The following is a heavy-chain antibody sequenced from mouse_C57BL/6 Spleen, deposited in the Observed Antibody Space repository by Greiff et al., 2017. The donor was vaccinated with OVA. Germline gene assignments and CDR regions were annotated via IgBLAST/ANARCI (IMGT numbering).Heavy chain of an antibody. J-gene: IGHJ4*01. Sequence: DVMLVESGGDLVKPGGSLKLSCAASGFTFSSYGMSWVRQTPDKRLEWVATISSGGSYTYYPDSVKGRFTISRDNAKNTLYLQMSSLKSEDTAMYYCARRDSTGAMDYWGQGTSVTVSS. V-gene: IGHV5-6*02. D-gene: IGHD2-5*01. CDR3: ARRDSTGAMDY. CDR2: ISSGGSYT. CDR1: GFTFSSYG.